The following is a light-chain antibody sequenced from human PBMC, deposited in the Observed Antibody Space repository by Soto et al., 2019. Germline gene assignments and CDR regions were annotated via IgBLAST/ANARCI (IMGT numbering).Light chain of an antibody. CDR2: NNN. CDR3: AAWDASLNGPV. Sequence: QSVLTQPPSASGTPGQRVTISYSGSSSKIGSYSVNWYQQLPGTAPKLLIYNNNQRPSGVPDRFSGSKSGTSASLTISGLQSEDEAGYYCAAWDASLNGPVFGGGTKVTVL. J-gene: IGLJ2*01. CDR1: SSKIGSYS. V-gene: IGLV1-44*01.